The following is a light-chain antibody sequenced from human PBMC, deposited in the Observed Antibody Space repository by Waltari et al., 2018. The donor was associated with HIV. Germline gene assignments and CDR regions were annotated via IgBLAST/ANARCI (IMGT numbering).Light chain of an antibody. CDR2: DNN. Sequence: QSLLTQPPSVSAAPGQKVTISCSGSSSTIGTNYVSWSQQRPGTAPKLLIYDNNKRPSGIPDRFSGSKSGTSATLGITGLQTGDEADYYCGTWDSSLSAGGVFGGGTKLTVL. CDR1: SSTIGTNY. CDR3: GTWDSSLSAGGV. V-gene: IGLV1-51*01. J-gene: IGLJ2*01.